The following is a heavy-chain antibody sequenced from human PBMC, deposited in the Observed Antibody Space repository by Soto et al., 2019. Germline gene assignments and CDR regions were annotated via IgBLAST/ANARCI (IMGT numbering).Heavy chain of an antibody. D-gene: IGHD3-22*01. V-gene: IGHV1-18*01. CDR1: GYSFITYG. CDR2: ISTYNGNT. Sequence: QVQLVQSGAEVKKPGASVMVSCKGSGYSFITYGMSWVRQAPGQGLEWVGWISTYNGNTKYVESLQGRVTMTTDTTTSPAYMELRSLRSDDTAVYYCARGPTDYYDKSGDYCLDYWGQGTLVTVS. J-gene: IGHJ4*02. CDR3: ARGPTDYYDKSGDYCLDY.